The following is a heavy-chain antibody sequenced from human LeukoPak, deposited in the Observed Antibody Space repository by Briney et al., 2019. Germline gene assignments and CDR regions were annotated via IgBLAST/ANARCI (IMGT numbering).Heavy chain of an antibody. J-gene: IGHJ5*02. V-gene: IGHV4-59*10. CDR3: ARDKSDYDILTGYHTPWYNWFDP. Sequence: SETLSLTCAVYGGSFSGYYQSWIRQPPGKGLEWIGRIYTSGSTNYNPSLKSRVTISVDTSKNQFSLKLSSVTAADTAVYYCARDKSDYDILTGYHTPWYNWFDPWGQGTLVTVSS. CDR2: IYTSGST. CDR1: GGSFSGYY. D-gene: IGHD3-9*01.